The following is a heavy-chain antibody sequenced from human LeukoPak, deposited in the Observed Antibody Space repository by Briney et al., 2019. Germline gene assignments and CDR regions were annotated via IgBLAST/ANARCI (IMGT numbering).Heavy chain of an antibody. Sequence: ASVKVSCKASGYTFTAYYMHWVRQAPGQGLEWMGWINPNSGGTNYAQKFQGRVTMTRDTSISTAYMELSRLRSDDTVVYYCARDYYDSSGFGAFDIWGQGTMVTVSS. CDR2: INPNSGGT. J-gene: IGHJ3*02. CDR3: ARDYYDSSGFGAFDI. V-gene: IGHV1-2*02. CDR1: GYTFTAYY. D-gene: IGHD3-22*01.